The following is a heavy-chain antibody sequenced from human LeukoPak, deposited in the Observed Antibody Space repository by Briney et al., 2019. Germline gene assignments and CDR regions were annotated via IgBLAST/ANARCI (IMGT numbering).Heavy chain of an antibody. J-gene: IGHJ4*02. CDR1: GGTFSSYA. Sequence: ASVKVSCKASGGTFSSYAISWVRQAPGQGLDWMGRIIPIFGTANYAQKFQGRVTITTDESTSTAYMELSSLRSEDTAVYYCARTGLGFLDDYWGQGTLVTVSS. CDR3: ARTGLGFLDDY. D-gene: IGHD1-1*01. V-gene: IGHV1-69*05. CDR2: IIPIFGTA.